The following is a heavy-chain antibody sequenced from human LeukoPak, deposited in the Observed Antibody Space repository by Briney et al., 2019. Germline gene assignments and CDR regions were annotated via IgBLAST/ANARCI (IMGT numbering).Heavy chain of an antibody. D-gene: IGHD6-6*01. J-gene: IGHJ3*02. CDR2: ISSSGSTI. Sequence: PGGSLRLSCAASGFTFSSYEMNWVRQAPGKGLEWVSYISSSGSTIYYADSVKGRFTISRDNAKNSLYLQMSSLRAEDTAVYYCASSSYGAFDIWGQGTMVTVSS. CDR3: ASSSYGAFDI. CDR1: GFTFSSYE. V-gene: IGHV3-48*03.